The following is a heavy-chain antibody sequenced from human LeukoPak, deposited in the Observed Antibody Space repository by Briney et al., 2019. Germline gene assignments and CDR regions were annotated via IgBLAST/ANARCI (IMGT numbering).Heavy chain of an antibody. D-gene: IGHD2-2*01. Sequence: ASVKVSCKASGYTFTSYYMHWVRQAPGQGLEWMGIINPSGGSTSYAQKFQGRVTMTRDTSTSTAYMELRSLRSDDTAVYYCARVLSITDYWGQGTLVTVSS. V-gene: IGHV1-46*01. J-gene: IGHJ4*02. CDR1: GYTFTSYY. CDR3: ARVLSITDY. CDR2: INPSGGST.